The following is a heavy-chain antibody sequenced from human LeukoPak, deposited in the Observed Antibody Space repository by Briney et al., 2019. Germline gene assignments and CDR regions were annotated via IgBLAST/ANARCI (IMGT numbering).Heavy chain of an antibody. CDR1: GGSISSSDYY. Sequence: SETLSLTCIVSGGSISSSDYYWGWIRQPPGKGLEWIATIYHSGSTYYNPSLKSRVTISVDTFKNQFSLRLSSVTAADTAVYYCASYLRGSYFDYWGQGTLVTVSS. D-gene: IGHD3-16*01. J-gene: IGHJ4*02. V-gene: IGHV4-39*01. CDR2: IYHSGST. CDR3: ASYLRGSYFDY.